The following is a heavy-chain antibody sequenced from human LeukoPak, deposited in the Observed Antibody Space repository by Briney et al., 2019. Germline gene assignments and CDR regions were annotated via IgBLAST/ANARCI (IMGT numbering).Heavy chain of an antibody. Sequence: PSETLSLTCTVSGDSFSDDYWSWIRQPPGKGLEWIGYIYYSGRTTYNPSLKSRVTISIDTSKSQFSLTLTSVTAADTAVHYCARVAYGSSWFDPWGQGTLVIVSP. D-gene: IGHD2-2*01. V-gene: IGHV4-59*01. J-gene: IGHJ5*02. CDR2: IYYSGRT. CDR1: GDSFSDDY. CDR3: ARVAYGSSWFDP.